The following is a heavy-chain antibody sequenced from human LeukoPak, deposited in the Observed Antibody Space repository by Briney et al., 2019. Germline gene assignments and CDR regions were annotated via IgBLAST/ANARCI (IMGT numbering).Heavy chain of an antibody. CDR1: GFTFSSYA. CDR2: ISYDGSNK. Sequence: GRSLRLSCAASGFTFSSYAMHWVRQAPGKGLEWVAVISYDGSNKYYADSVKGRFTISRDNSKNTLYLQMNSLRAEDTAVYYCARTVSNYYYYYYGMDVWGQGTTVTVSS. CDR3: ARTVSNYYYYYYGMDV. V-gene: IGHV3-30-3*01. D-gene: IGHD1-14*01. J-gene: IGHJ6*02.